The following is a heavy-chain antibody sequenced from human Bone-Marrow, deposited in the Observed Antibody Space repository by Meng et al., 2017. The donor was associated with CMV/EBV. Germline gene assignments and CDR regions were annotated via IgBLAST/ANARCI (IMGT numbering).Heavy chain of an antibody. V-gene: IGHV4-34*01. D-gene: IGHD1-26*01. CDR1: GGSFSGYY. J-gene: IGHJ5*02. CDR2: INHSGST. Sequence: GSLRLSCAVYGGSFSGYYWSWIRQPPGKGLEWIGEINHSGSTNYNPSLKSRVTISVDTSKNQFSLKLSSVTAADTAVYYCARFPLASLGRSGGHGWFDPWGQGTLVTVSS. CDR3: ARFPLASLGRSGGHGWFDP.